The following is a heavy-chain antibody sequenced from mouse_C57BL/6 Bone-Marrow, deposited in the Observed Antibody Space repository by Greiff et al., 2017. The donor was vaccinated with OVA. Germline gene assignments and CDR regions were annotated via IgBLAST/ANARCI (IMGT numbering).Heavy chain of an antibody. D-gene: IGHD1-1*01. CDR3: ARFPNYYGTAYYFDY. J-gene: IGHJ2*01. CDR2: IYPGSGST. V-gene: IGHV1-55*01. CDR1: GYTFTSYW. Sequence: VQLQQPGAELVKPGASVKMSCKASGYTFTSYWITWVKQRPGQGLEWIGDIYPGSGSTNYNEKFKSKATLTVDPSSSTAYMQLSSLTSEDSAVYYCARFPNYYGTAYYFDYWGQGTTLTVSS.